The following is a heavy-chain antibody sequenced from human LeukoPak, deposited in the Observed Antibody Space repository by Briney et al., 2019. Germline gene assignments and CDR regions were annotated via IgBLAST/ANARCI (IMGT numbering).Heavy chain of an antibody. D-gene: IGHD3-16*02. CDR2: ISSSSSYI. CDR3: ARDISWDHVWGSYRSLYYYYGMDV. Sequence: GGSLRLSCAASGFTFSSYSMNWVRQAPGKGLEWVSSISSSSSYIYYADSVKGRFTISRDNAKNSLYLQMNSLRADDTAVYYCARDISWDHVWGSYRSLYYYYGMDVWGQGTTVTVSS. J-gene: IGHJ6*02. V-gene: IGHV3-21*01. CDR1: GFTFSSYS.